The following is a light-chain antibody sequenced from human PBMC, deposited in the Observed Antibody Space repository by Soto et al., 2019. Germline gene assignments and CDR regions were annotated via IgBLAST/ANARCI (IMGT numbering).Light chain of an antibody. CDR1: QDMNTY. CDR2: GAS. V-gene: IGKV1-9*01. J-gene: IGKJ4*01. Sequence: DIKLTQSPSFLSASVGDRVTITCRASQDMNTYIAWYQHTPGKAPKLLIYGASTLQSGVPARFSGSESGAVFTLRISSLQPEDFATYYCQQLNSYPLTFGGGTKVDI. CDR3: QQLNSYPLT.